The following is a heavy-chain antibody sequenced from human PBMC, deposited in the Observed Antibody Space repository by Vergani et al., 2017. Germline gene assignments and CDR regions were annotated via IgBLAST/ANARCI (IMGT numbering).Heavy chain of an antibody. J-gene: IGHJ6*02. CDR2: VYTIWMT. Sequence: QVQLLESGPGLVKPSENLSLTCRVSGDSITSPYNWSWIRQPAGKGMEWIGRVYTIWMTNYNPSLKIRVTILVDRSKSQLSLKLTSVTAGDTAVYFCAKVLSYYYGSGSYDYNPYYYEGMDVLGPGTTVTVSS. D-gene: IGHD3-10*01. CDR1: GDSITSPYN. CDR3: AKVLSYYYGSGSYDYNPYYYEGMDV. V-gene: IGHV4-4*07.